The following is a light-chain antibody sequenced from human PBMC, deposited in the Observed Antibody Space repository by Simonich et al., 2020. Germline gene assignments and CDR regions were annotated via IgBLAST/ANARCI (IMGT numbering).Light chain of an antibody. CDR2: GNN. J-gene: IGLJ3*02. CDR3: AAWDDSLSGPV. Sequence: QSVLTQPPSASGTPGQRVTISCSGSSSTIGRNYVSWYQQPPGPAPKLPILGNNPRPSGVPNRFSGSKSGTSASLAISGLRSEDEADYYCAAWDDSLSGPVFGGGTKLTVL. CDR1: SSTIGRNY. V-gene: IGLV1-47*01.